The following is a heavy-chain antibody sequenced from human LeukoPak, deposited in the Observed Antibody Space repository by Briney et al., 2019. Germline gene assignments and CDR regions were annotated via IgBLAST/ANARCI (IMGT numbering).Heavy chain of an antibody. D-gene: IGHD6-19*01. CDR2: MNPNSGNT. Sequence: ASVKVSCKASGYTFTSYDINWVRQATGQGLEWMGWMNPNSGNTGYAQKFQGRVTMTRDTSISTAYMELSRLRSDDTAVYYCARGGYDSVEQWLALGYWGQGTLVTVSS. V-gene: IGHV1-8*02. J-gene: IGHJ4*02. CDR1: GYTFTSYD. CDR3: ARGGYDSVEQWLALGY.